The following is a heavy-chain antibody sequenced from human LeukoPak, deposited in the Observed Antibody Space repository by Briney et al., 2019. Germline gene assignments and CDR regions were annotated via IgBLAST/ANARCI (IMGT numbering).Heavy chain of an antibody. CDR2: IKQDESEK. CDR3: ARDKEVRGVIGGMDV. Sequence: PGGSLRLSCAASGFTFSSYWMSWVRQAPGKGLEWVANIKQDESEKYYVDSVKGRFTISRDNAKNSLYLQMNSLRAEGTAVYYCARDKEVRGVIGGMDVWGQGTTATVSS. V-gene: IGHV3-7*04. D-gene: IGHD3-10*01. J-gene: IGHJ6*02. CDR1: GFTFSSYW.